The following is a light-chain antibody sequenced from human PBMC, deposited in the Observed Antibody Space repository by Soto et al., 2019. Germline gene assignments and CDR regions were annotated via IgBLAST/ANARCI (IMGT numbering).Light chain of an antibody. CDR3: QQYNSYST. Sequence: DIPMTQPPSTLSASLGERVTITCRASQSISSWLAWYQQKPGKAPKLLIYKASSLESGVPSRFSGSGSGTEFTLTISSLQPDDFATYYCQQYNSYSTFGQGPKVDI. V-gene: IGKV1-5*03. J-gene: IGKJ1*01. CDR2: KAS. CDR1: QSISSW.